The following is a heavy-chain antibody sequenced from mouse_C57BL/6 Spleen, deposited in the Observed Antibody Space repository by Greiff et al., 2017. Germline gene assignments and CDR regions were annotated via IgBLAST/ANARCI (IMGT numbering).Heavy chain of an antibody. Sequence: EVMLVESGGGLVKPGGSLKLSCAASGFTFSDYGMHWVRQAPEKGLEWVAYISSGSSTIYYADTVKGRFTISRDNAKNTLFLQMTSLRSEDTAMYYCARDGYYNWYFDVGGTGTTVTVSS. CDR2: ISSGSSTI. CDR3: ARDGYYNWYFDV. D-gene: IGHD2-3*01. J-gene: IGHJ1*03. CDR1: GFTFSDYG. V-gene: IGHV5-17*01.